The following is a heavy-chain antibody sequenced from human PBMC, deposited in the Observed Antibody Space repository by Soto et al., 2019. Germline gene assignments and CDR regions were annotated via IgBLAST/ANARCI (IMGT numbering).Heavy chain of an antibody. CDR2: IYYSGST. J-gene: IGHJ6*02. Sequence: PSETLSLTCTVSGGSISSGGYYWSWIRQHPGKGLEWIGYIYYSGSTYYNPSLKSRVTISVDTSKNQFSLKLSSVTAADTAVYYCARDFTGSASYYYGMDVWGQGTTVTSP. V-gene: IGHV4-31*03. CDR1: GGSISSGGYY. CDR3: ARDFTGSASYYYGMDV. D-gene: IGHD3-10*01.